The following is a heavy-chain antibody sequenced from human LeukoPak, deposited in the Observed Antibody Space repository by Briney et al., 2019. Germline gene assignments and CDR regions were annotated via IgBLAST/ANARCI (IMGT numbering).Heavy chain of an antibody. CDR1: GVTFSSYD. Sequence: GGSLTLSCAVSGVTFSSYDRSWVRQAPGKGLEWVAAISGSGGSTYYADSVNDRFYISRDHSKNTLHMQMNSLRAEDTAVTYRAKSTLPQHFDYWGQGTLVTVSS. CDR2: ISGSGGST. J-gene: IGHJ4*02. CDR3: AKSTLPQHFDY. V-gene: IGHV3-23*01. D-gene: IGHD1-26*01.